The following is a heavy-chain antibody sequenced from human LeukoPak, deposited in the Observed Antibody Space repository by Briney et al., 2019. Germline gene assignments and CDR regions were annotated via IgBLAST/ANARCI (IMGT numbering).Heavy chain of an antibody. CDR2: MNPNNGKT. Sequence: GAAVKVSCKASGYTFTSYDINWVRQATGQGLEWVGWMNPNNGKTGYAQRFQGRVTMTGNTSITTAYMELSSLIPDDTAVYYCARFGVGNYYYGMDVWGQGTTVIVS. J-gene: IGHJ6*02. CDR3: ARFGVGNYYYGMDV. D-gene: IGHD3-10*01. V-gene: IGHV1-8*01. CDR1: GYTFTSYD.